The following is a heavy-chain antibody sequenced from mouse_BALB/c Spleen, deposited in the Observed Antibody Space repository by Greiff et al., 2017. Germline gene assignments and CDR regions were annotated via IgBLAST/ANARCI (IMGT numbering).Heavy chain of an antibody. CDR3: AREGYGNYGYYYAMDY. J-gene: IGHJ4*01. V-gene: IGHV3-6*02. CDR2: ISYDGSN. CDR1: GYSITSGYY. Sequence: EVKLQESGPGLVKPSQSLSLTCSVTGYSITSGYYWNWIRQFPGNKLEWMGYISYDGSNNYNPSLKNRISITRDTSKNQFFLKLNSVTTEDTATYYCAREGYGNYGYYYAMDYWGQGTSVTVSS. D-gene: IGHD2-1*01.